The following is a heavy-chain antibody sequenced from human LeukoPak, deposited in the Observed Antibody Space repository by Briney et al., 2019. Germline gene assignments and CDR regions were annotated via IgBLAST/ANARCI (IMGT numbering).Heavy chain of an antibody. J-gene: IGHJ4*02. CDR3: VRHWDISSGWPTI. V-gene: IGHV4-59*08. CDR1: GGSISSYY. CDR2: IYYKGST. Sequence: PSETLSLTCTVSGGSISSYYWSWIRQPPGKGLEWIGYIYYKGSTNYNSSLRSRVTMSVDTSKNQFSLNLGSVTAADTAMYFCVRHWDISSGWPTIWGQGTLVTVSS. D-gene: IGHD6-19*01.